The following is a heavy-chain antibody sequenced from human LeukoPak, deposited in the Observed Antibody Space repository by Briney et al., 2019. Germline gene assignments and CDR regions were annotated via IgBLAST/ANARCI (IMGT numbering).Heavy chain of an antibody. CDR2: ISAYNGNT. CDR1: GYTFTSYG. CDR3: ARIGIPTVTTLLYYYYGMDV. J-gene: IGHJ6*02. Sequence: GASVKVSCKASGYTFTSYGISWVRQAPGQGLEWMGWISAYNGNTNYAQKLQGRVTMTTDTSTSTAYMELRSLRSDDTAVYYCARIGIPTVTTLLYYYYGMDVWGQGTTVTVPS. V-gene: IGHV1-18*01. D-gene: IGHD4-17*01.